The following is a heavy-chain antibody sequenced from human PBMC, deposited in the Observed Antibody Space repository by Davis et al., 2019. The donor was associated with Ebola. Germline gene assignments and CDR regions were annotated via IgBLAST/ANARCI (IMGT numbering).Heavy chain of an antibody. J-gene: IGHJ6*02. CDR1: GYTFTGYY. V-gene: IGHV1-2*02. Sequence: ASVKVSCKASGYTFTGYYVHWVRQAPGQGLEWMGWINPNSGGTNYAQKFQGRVTMTRDTSISTAYMELSRLRSDDTAVYYCARSYEVTTSSNYYYYGMDVWGQGTTVTVSS. D-gene: IGHD4-17*01. CDR2: INPNSGGT. CDR3: ARSYEVTTSSNYYYYGMDV.